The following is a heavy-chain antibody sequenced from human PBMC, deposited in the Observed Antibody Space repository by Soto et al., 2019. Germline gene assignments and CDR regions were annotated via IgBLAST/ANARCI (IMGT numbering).Heavy chain of an antibody. CDR1: GFTFSSYW. J-gene: IGHJ3*02. V-gene: IGHV3-7*01. Sequence: GGSLRLSCAASGFTFSSYWMSWVRQAPGKGLEWVANIKQDGSDKYYVDSVKGRFTISRDNAKNSLYLQMNSLRAEDTAVYYCARDLAVAVGTFDIWGQGTMVTVSS. CDR2: IKQDGSDK. CDR3: ARDLAVAVGTFDI. D-gene: IGHD2-15*01.